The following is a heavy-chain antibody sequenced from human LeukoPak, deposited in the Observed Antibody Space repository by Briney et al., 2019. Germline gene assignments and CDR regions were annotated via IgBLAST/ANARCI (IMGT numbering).Heavy chain of an antibody. J-gene: IGHJ6*03. V-gene: IGHV4-61*02. Sequence: SQTLSLTCTVSGDSISSGSYCWSWIRQPAGQGLEWIGRIYSNGDTKFNPSLKSRVTISLDTSKNQFSLKLSSATAADTAVYYCASRHSKQQPYYYYMDIWGKGTTVTVSS. CDR1: GDSISSGSYC. CDR3: ASRHSKQQPYYYYMDI. D-gene: IGHD6-13*01. CDR2: IYSNGDT.